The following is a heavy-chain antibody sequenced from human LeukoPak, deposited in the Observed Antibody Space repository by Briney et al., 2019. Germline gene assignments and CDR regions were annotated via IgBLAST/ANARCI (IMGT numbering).Heavy chain of an antibody. Sequence: DSVKGRFTISRDNSKGTVYLQMNSLRPEDTAVYYCAKNLIMITFGGANDWGQGTLVTVSS. J-gene: IGHJ4*02. D-gene: IGHD3-16*01. V-gene: IGHV3-23*01. CDR3: AKNLIMITFGGAND.